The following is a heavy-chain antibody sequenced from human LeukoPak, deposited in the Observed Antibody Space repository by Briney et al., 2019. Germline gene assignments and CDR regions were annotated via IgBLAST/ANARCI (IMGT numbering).Heavy chain of an antibody. CDR3: ARVGGSSIAAAGAYYYYGMDV. Sequence: PGGSLRLSCAASGFTFSDYYMSWIRQAPGKGLEWVSYISSSGSTIYYADSVKGRFTISRDNAKNSLYLQMTSLRAEDTAVYYCARVGGSSIAAAGAYYYYGMDVWGQGTTVTVSS. CDR2: ISSSGSTI. D-gene: IGHD6-13*01. J-gene: IGHJ6*02. V-gene: IGHV3-11*01. CDR1: GFTFSDYY.